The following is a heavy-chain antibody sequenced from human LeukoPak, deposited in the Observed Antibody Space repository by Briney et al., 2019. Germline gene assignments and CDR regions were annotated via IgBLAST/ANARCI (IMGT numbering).Heavy chain of an antibody. V-gene: IGHV4-59*08. Sequence: SETLSLTCTVSGGSISSYYWSWIRQPPGKGLEWIGYIYYSGSTNYNPSLKSRVTISVDTSKNQFSLKLSSVTAAATAVYYCARHVDYDYVWGSLAWAFDIWGQGTMVTVSS. D-gene: IGHD3-16*01. CDR3: ARHVDYDYVWGSLAWAFDI. CDR2: IYYSGST. CDR1: GGSISSYY. J-gene: IGHJ3*02.